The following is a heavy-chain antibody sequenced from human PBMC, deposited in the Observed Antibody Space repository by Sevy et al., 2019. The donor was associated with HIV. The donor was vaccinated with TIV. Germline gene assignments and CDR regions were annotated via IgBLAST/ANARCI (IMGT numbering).Heavy chain of an antibody. D-gene: IGHD2-8*01. CDR2: LYYGGST. CDR1: GGSISGSTNY. J-gene: IGHJ2*01. CDR3: VRHLTNYLYWYFDL. Sequence: SETLSRTCTVSGGSISGSTNYWGWIRQSPGKGLEWIGSLYYGGSTYLNPSLKSRVTTSVDTSKNQFSLKLNSVTAADTAVYYCVRHLTNYLYWYFDLWGRGALVTVSS. V-gene: IGHV4-39*01.